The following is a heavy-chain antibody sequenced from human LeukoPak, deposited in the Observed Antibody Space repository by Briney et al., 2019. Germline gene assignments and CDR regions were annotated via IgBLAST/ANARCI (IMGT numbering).Heavy chain of an antibody. D-gene: IGHD6-19*01. Sequence: GGSLRLSCAASGFTFSSYWMSWVRQAPGKGLEWVSSIGGSGGRTYYADSVTGRFSISRDNSKNMVYLQMNSLRAADTAVYYCAKGRIAVALYYGMDVWGQGTTVTVFS. J-gene: IGHJ6*02. CDR3: AKGRIAVALYYGMDV. CDR1: GFTFSSYW. CDR2: IGGSGGRT. V-gene: IGHV3-23*01.